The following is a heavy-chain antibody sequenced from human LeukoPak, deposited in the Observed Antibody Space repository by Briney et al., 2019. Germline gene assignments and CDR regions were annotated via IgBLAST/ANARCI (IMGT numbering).Heavy chain of an antibody. CDR3: ARVGIAAAGHYNWFDP. CDR2: IYYSGST. D-gene: IGHD6-13*01. J-gene: IGHJ5*02. Sequence: SETLSLTCTVSGGSISSYYWSWIRQPPGKGLEWIGYIYYSGSTNYNPSLKSRVTISVDTSKNQFSLKLSSVTAADTAVYYCARVGIAAAGHYNWFDPWGRGTLVTVSS. V-gene: IGHV4-59*01. CDR1: GGSISSYY.